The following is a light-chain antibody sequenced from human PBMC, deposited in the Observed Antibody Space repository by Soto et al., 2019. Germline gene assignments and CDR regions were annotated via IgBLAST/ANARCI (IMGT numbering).Light chain of an antibody. J-gene: IGLJ1*01. CDR1: SGHSSYI. Sequence: QSVLTQSPSASASLGSSVKLTCTLSSGHSSYIIAWHQQQPGKAPRYLMNLEGSGSYNKGSGTPARFSGSSSGADRYLTISNLQSEDEADYYCETWDSNTRVFGTGTQLTVL. CDR3: ETWDSNTRV. CDR2: LEGSGSY. V-gene: IGLV4-60*03.